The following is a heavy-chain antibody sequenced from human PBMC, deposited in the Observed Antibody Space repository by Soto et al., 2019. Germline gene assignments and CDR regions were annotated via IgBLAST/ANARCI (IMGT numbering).Heavy chain of an antibody. J-gene: IGHJ4*02. D-gene: IGHD3-3*01. CDR3: ARSQIGGTIFGVVTSPFDY. CDR2: IIPIFGRA. CDR1: GGTFSSYA. V-gene: IGHV1-69*01. Sequence: QVQLVQSGAEVKKPGSSVKVSCKASGGTFSSYAISWVRQAPGQGLEWMGGIIPIFGRANYEKKLQGRVTITADESTSTAYMELSSLRSEYTAVYYCARSQIGGTIFGVVTSPFDYWGQATLVTVSS.